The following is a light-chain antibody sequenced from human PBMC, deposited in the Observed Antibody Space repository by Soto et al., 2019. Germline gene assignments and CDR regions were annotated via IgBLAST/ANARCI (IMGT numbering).Light chain of an antibody. J-gene: IGKJ4*01. CDR2: GAS. Sequence: EIVLTQSPGTLSLSPGERATLSCRASQSVSSNLGWYQQKPGQSPRLLIYGASTRATGIPARFSGSGSGTEFTLTISSLQSEDFAVYYCQQYNNWPLTFGGGTKVDIK. V-gene: IGKV3-15*01. CDR3: QQYNNWPLT. CDR1: QSVSSN.